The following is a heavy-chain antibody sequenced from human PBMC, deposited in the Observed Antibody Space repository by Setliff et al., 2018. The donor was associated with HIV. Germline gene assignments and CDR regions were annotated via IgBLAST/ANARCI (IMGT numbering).Heavy chain of an antibody. CDR1: GYNFTSYG. V-gene: IGHV1-18*01. Sequence: ASVKVSCKASGYNFTSYGISWVRQAPGQGLEGMGWISAYNGNTNYAQKLPGRVTMTTDTSTSPAYMELKSLRSEDTAVYYCARGPTIVVVPAALLTFDYWGQGTLVTVSS. CDR3: ARGPTIVVVPAALLTFDY. CDR2: ISAYNGNT. D-gene: IGHD2-2*01. J-gene: IGHJ4*02.